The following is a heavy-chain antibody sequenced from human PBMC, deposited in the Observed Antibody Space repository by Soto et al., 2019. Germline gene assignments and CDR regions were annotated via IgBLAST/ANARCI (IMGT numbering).Heavy chain of an antibody. Sequence: GGSLRLSCAASGFTFSTYGMHWVRQAPGKGLEWVAVLSYDGTNKYYADSVKGRFTISSDNSKNTLYLQMNNLRADDTAVYYCARSSGWPYYYYGMDVWGQGTTVTVSS. D-gene: IGHD6-19*01. CDR2: LSYDGTNK. CDR3: ARSSGWPYYYYGMDV. CDR1: GFTFSTYG. J-gene: IGHJ6*02. V-gene: IGHV3-30*03.